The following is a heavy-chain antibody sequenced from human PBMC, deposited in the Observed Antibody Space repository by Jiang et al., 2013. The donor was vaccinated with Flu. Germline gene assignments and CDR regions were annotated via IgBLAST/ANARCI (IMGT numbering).Heavy chain of an antibody. D-gene: IGHD6-19*01. CDR2: VYNSGST. CDR3: ARVSVAGTHYYYYAMDV. CDR1: GGSVSSGSSY. J-gene: IGHJ6*02. V-gene: IGHV4-61*01. Sequence: SGPGLVKPSETLSLTCTVSGGSVSSGSSYWSWIRQPPGKGLEYIGYVYNSGSTNYNPSLKSRVTISLDMSKNQFTLRLNSVTATDTAVYYCARVSVAGTHYYYYAMDVWGQGTTVTVSS.